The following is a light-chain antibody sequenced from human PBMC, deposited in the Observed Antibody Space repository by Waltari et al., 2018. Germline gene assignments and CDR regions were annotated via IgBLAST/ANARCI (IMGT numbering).Light chain of an antibody. V-gene: IGKV1-33*01. Sequence: DIQMTQSPSSLSSSVGDRVTITCRASQGINNYLSWYQQKPGKAPKRLIYYASSLESGVPSRFSGSGSGTDYTLTIRSLQPEDIATYYCQQYDNFPYSFGQGTKVEIK. CDR2: YAS. CDR3: QQYDNFPYS. CDR1: QGINNY. J-gene: IGKJ2*03.